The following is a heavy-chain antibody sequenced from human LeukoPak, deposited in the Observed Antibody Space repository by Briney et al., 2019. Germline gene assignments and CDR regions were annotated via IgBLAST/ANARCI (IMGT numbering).Heavy chain of an antibody. Sequence: ASGKVSCKPSGYSFTSYGIRWVRPAPGQGLEWIGWISAYNGNTNYAQKLQGRVTMTADSSTSKAYMGLRSLRSDDTAVYYCARVERRGGPYYDFWSGYDMAFDYWGQGTLVTVSS. J-gene: IGHJ4*02. CDR3: ARVERRGGPYYDFWSGYDMAFDY. V-gene: IGHV1-18*01. CDR2: ISAYNGNT. CDR1: GYSFTSYG. D-gene: IGHD3-3*01.